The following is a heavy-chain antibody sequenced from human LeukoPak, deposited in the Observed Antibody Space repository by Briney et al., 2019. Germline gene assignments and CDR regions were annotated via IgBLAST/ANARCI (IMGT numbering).Heavy chain of an antibody. Sequence: SVKVSCKASGGTFSSYAISWVRQAPGQGLEWMGGIIPIFGTANYAQKFQGRVTITTDESTSTAYMDLSSLRSEDTAVYYCASPMTYYYDSSGFDYWGQGTLVTVSS. V-gene: IGHV1-69*05. D-gene: IGHD3-22*01. CDR3: ASPMTYYYDSSGFDY. J-gene: IGHJ4*02. CDR2: IIPIFGTA. CDR1: GGTFSSYA.